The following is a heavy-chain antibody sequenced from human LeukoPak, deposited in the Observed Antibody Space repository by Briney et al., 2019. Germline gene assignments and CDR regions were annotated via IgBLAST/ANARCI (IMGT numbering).Heavy chain of an antibody. Sequence: GGSLRLSCAASGFTFSSYAMSWVRQAPGKGLEWVSAISSSGGNIYYADSVKGRFTISRDNSRNTLYLQMNSLRAEDTAVYYCAKPSSGYTSFHIWGQGTMVTVSS. CDR1: GFTFSSYA. V-gene: IGHV3-23*01. CDR2: ISSSGGNI. D-gene: IGHD3-22*01. J-gene: IGHJ3*02. CDR3: AKPSSGYTSFHI.